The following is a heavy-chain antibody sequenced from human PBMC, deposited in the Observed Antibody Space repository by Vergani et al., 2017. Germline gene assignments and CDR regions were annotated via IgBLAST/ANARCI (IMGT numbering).Heavy chain of an antibody. J-gene: IGHJ3*02. CDR3: ARHWAPTEAFDI. CDR2: IDPSDSYT. D-gene: IGHD3-16*01. V-gene: IGHV5-10-1*01. CDR1: GYSFTSYW. Sequence: EVQLVQSGAEVKKPGESLRISCKGSGYSFTSYWISWVRQMPVKGLEWMGRIDPSDSYTNYSPSFQGHVTISADKSISTAYLPWSSLKASDTAMYYCARHWAPTEAFDIWGQGTMVTVSS.